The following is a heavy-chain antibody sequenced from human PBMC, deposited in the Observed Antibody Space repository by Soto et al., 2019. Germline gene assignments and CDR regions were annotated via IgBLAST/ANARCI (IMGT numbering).Heavy chain of an antibody. D-gene: IGHD5-12*01. CDR3: GRAAGYSGNDYVYYYGMDV. J-gene: IGHJ6*02. CDR1: GFTFRNYG. Sequence: QVQLVESGGGVVQPGRSLRLSCAASGFTFRNYGMHWVRQAPAKGLEWVALVWYDGGNKNYVDSVKGRFTISRDNSKKTLYLQMNGLRDADTAVYYCGRAAGYSGNDYVYYYGMDVWGQGPTVTVSS. CDR2: VWYDGGNK. V-gene: IGHV3-33*01.